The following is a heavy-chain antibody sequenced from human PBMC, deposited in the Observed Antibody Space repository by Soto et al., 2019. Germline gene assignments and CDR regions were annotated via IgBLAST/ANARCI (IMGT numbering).Heavy chain of an antibody. J-gene: IGHJ4*02. D-gene: IGHD6-19*01. CDR3: ASGSGWYTY. V-gene: IGHV4-59*01. Sequence: QVQLQESGPGLVKPSETLSRTCTVSGGSISSYYWSWIRQPPGKGLEWIGYIYYSGRTNYNPSLKRRVTISVDTSKNLFSLKLSYVTAVDTAVYYCASGSGWYTYWGQGTLVTVSS. CDR2: IYYSGRT. CDR1: GGSISSYY.